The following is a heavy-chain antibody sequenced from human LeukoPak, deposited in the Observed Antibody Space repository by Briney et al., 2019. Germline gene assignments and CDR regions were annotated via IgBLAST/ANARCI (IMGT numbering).Heavy chain of an antibody. V-gene: IGHV3-7*04. Sequence: GGSLRLSCAASGFTFSSYWMSWVRQAPGRGLEWVANIKQDGSEKYYVDPVKGRFTISRDNAKNSLYLQMNSLRAEDTAVYYCARIRKAGYSYGSYYYYGMDVWGQGTTVTVSS. CDR2: IKQDGSEK. D-gene: IGHD5-18*01. CDR3: ARIRKAGYSYGSYYYYGMDV. CDR1: GFTFSSYW. J-gene: IGHJ6*02.